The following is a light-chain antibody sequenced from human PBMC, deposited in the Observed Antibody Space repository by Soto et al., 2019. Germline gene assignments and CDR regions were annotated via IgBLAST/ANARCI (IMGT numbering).Light chain of an antibody. V-gene: IGKV1-33*01. Sequence: DIQMTQSPSSLSASVGDRVTITCQASQDISNYLNWYQQKPGKAPKLLIYDASNLERGVPSRFSGSGSGTDFTFTISSLQPEDIATYYCPQYDNLPYTFGQGTKLEIK. CDR2: DAS. CDR3: PQYDNLPYT. CDR1: QDISNY. J-gene: IGKJ2*01.